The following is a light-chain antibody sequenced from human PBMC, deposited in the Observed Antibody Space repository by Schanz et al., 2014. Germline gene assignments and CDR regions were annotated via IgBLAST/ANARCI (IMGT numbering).Light chain of an antibody. J-gene: IGKJ4*01. CDR1: QSVHRNY. V-gene: IGKV3-20*01. CDR2: SIS. Sequence: EIVMTQSPATLSVSLGERATLSCRASQSVHRNYLAWHQQKPGQAPRLLIYSISNRATGIPDRFSGSGSGTDFTLTISSLEPEDFAVYYCQQFGGSPLTFGAGTKVDIK. CDR3: QQFGGSPLT.